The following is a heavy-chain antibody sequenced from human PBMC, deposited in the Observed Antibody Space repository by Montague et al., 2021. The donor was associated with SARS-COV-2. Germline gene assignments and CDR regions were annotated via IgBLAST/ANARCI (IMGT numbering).Heavy chain of an antibody. CDR3: ASGMFDT. Sequence: SLRLSCAASGFTVSSTYMSLFRQAPVKGLEWISVIYSSGDTYYAYSMKDRFTISRDNSKNTVYLQMHILRAEDTAVYYCASGMFDTWGQGTLVTVSS. V-gene: IGHV3-66*01. CDR2: IYSSGDT. J-gene: IGHJ5*02. CDR1: GFTVSSTY.